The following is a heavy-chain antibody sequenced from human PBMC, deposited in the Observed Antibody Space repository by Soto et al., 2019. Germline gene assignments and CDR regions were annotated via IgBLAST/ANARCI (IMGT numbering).Heavy chain of an antibody. D-gene: IGHD3-10*01. V-gene: IGHV4-59*01. CDR1: GGSISSYY. CDR2: IYYSGST. CDR3: ARNYDSGSYDY. Sequence: SETLSLTCTVYGGSISSYYWSWIRQPPGKGLEWIGFIYYSGSTNYNPSLKSRITTSVDTSKNQFSLRLSSVTAADTAVYYCARNYDSGSYDYWGQGTLVTVSS. J-gene: IGHJ4*02.